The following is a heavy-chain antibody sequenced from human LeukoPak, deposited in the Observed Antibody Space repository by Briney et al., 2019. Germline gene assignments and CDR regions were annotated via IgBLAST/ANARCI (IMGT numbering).Heavy chain of an antibody. CDR1: GGSISSSSYY. V-gene: IGHV4-39*01. CDR2: IYYSGST. CDR3: ARPAENWFDP. D-gene: IGHD1-14*01. J-gene: IGHJ5*02. Sequence: LETLSLTHTVSGGSISSSSYYWGWIRQPPGKGLEWIGSIYYSGSTYYNPSLKSRVTISVDTSKNQFSLKLSSVTAADTAVYYCARPAENWFDPWGQGTLVTVSS.